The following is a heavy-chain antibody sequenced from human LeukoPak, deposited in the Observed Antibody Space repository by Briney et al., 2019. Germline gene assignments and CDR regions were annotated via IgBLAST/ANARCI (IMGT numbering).Heavy chain of an antibody. V-gene: IGHV4-59*01. D-gene: IGHD2-15*01. Sequence: PSETLSLTCTVSGGSISSYYWSWIRQPPGKGLEWIGYIYYSGSTNYNPSLKSRVTISVDTSKNQFSLKLSSVTAADTAVYYCARGVAAIASWFDPWGQGTLVTVSS. CDR1: GGSISSYY. J-gene: IGHJ5*02. CDR2: IYYSGST. CDR3: ARGVAAIASWFDP.